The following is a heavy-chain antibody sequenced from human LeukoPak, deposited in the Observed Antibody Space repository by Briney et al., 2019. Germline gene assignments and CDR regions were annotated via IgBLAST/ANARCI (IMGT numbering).Heavy chain of an antibody. V-gene: IGHV3-30*02. CDR2: IRYDGSNK. CDR1: GFTFSSYG. D-gene: IGHD3-10*01. CDR3: ARVSGSRNFYFGAFDM. J-gene: IGHJ3*02. Sequence: PGGSLRLSCAASGFTFSSYGVHWVRQAPGKGLEWVAFIRYDGSNKYYADSVKGRFTISRDDAKNTLYLQMNSLRAEDTAVYYCARVSGSRNFYFGAFDMWGQGTVVTVSS.